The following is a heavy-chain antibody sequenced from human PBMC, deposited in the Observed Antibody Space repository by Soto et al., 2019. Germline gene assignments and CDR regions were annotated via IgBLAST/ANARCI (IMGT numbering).Heavy chain of an antibody. CDR1: GFTFSSYG. J-gene: IGHJ4*02. CDR3: ARDQDGYCTNGVCYRLDY. D-gene: IGHD2-8*01. V-gene: IGHV3-33*08. Sequence: GGSLRLSCAASGFTFSSYGMHWVRQAPGKGLEWVAVIWYDGSNKYYADSVKGRFTISRDNSKNTLYLQMNSLRAEDTAVYYCARDQDGYCTNGVCYRLDYWGQGTLVTVSS. CDR2: IWYDGSNK.